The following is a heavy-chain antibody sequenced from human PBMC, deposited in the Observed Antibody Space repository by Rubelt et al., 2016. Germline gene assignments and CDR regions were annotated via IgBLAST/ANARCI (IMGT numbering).Heavy chain of an antibody. Sequence: QVQLQQWGAGLLKPSETLSLTCAVYGGSFSGYYWSWIRQPPGKGLEWIGEINHSGSTNYNPSLKSRVTISVDTSKNQFSLKLSSVTAADTAVYYCARGQVGDGYNYNYWGQGTLVTVSS. J-gene: IGHJ4*02. V-gene: IGHV4-34*01. D-gene: IGHD5-24*01. CDR2: INHSGST. CDR3: ARGQVGDGYNYNY. CDR1: GGSFSGYY.